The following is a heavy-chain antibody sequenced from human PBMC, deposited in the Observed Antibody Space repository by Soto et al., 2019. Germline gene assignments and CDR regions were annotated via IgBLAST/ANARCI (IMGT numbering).Heavy chain of an antibody. J-gene: IGHJ4*02. CDR2: IYYSGST. CDR1: GASISSYY. CDR3: ARDSFGVPFDY. D-gene: IGHD3-10*01. V-gene: IGHV4-59*01. Sequence: SDTLALTCAVSGASISSYYWASIRQPPGKGLEWIGYIYYSGSTNYNPSLKSRVTISVDTSKNQFSLKLSSVTAADTAVYYCARDSFGVPFDYWGQGTLVTSPQ.